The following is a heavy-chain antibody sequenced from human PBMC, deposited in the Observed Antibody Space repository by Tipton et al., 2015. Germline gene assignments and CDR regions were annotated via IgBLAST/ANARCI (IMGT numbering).Heavy chain of an antibody. CDR3: ARTQYCFGTTCHEDYFYGMAV. CDR2: IYYSGTS. Sequence: TLSLTCTVSDGSISAYYWSWIRQPPGKGLEWIGFIYYSGTSIYSPSLEGRVTMSVDTAKKQFSLKLASVTAADTAMYYCARTQYCFGTTCHEDYFYGMAVWGQGTMVTVSS. J-gene: IGHJ6*02. D-gene: IGHD2/OR15-2a*01. CDR1: DGSISAYY. V-gene: IGHV4-59*01.